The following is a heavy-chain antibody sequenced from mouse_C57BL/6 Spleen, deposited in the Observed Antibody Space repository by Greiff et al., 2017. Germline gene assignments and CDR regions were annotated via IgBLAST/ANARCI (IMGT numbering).Heavy chain of an antibody. CDR1: GYTFTSYW. J-gene: IGHJ1*03. D-gene: IGHD1-1*01. CDR2: IDPSDSYT. V-gene: IGHV1-69*01. CDR3: ARGTTDWYFDV. Sequence: VKLQQPGAELVMPGASVKLSCKASGYTFTSYWMHWVKQRPGQGLEWIGEIDPSDSYTNYNQKFKGKSTLTVDKSSSTAYMQLSSLTSEDSAVYYCARGTTDWYFDVWGTGTTVTVSS.